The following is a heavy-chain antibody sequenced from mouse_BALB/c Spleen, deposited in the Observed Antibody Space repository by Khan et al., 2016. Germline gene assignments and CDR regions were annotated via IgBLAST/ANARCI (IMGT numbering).Heavy chain of an antibody. V-gene: IGHV1S81*02. J-gene: IGHJ2*01. CDR1: GYTFTSYW. CDR2: TNPTNGRT. D-gene: IGHD1-1*01. Sequence: QVQLQQSGAELVKAGASVKMSCKASGYTFTSYWMHWVKQRLGQGLEWFAETNPTNGRTNYNEMFKSQATLTVDKSSSTAYMLLLSPTCEDSAVYYCARIRKIVATYFDYWGQGTTLTVSS. CDR3: ARIRKIVATYFDY.